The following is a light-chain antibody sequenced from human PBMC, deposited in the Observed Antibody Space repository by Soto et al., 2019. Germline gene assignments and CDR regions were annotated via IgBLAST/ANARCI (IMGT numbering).Light chain of an antibody. CDR3: QQYNNWPPGFT. J-gene: IGKJ3*01. V-gene: IGKV3-15*01. CDR1: QSVSSN. Sequence: EIVMTQSPATLSVSPGERATLSCRASQSVSSNLAWYQQKPGQAPRLLIYGASTRATGIPARFSGSGSGTEFTLTISSLQSEYFAVYYCQQYNNWPPGFTFGPGTKVDIK. CDR2: GAS.